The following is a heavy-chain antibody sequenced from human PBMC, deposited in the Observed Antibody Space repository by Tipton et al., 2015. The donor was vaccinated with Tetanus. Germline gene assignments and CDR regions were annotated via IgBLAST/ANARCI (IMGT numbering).Heavy chain of an antibody. J-gene: IGHJ4*02. D-gene: IGHD3-10*01. CDR3: ARGDGYYGWPVDY. CDR1: GFSVSDKY. CDR2: IYSGGAT. Sequence: QLVQSGGGSMQPGGSLRLSCAASGFSVSDKYMNWVRQAPGKGLEWVSVIYSGGATYYADSVKGRFTISRDNSKNTLYLQMNSLRGDDTAVYYCARGDGYYGWPVDYWGQGTLVTVSS. V-gene: IGHV3-53*01.